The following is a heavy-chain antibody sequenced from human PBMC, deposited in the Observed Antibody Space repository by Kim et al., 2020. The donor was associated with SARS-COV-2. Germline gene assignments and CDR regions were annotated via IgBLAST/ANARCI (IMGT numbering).Heavy chain of an antibody. V-gene: IGHV3-49*04. CDR1: GFTFGDYA. J-gene: IGHJ6*02. CDR3: TRDRFIVVVPAARLSYYYYGMDV. Sequence: GGSLRLSCTASGFTFGDYAMSWVRQAPGKGLEWVGFIRSKAYGGTTEYAASVKGRFTISRDDSKSIAYLQMNSLKTEDTAVYYCTRDRFIVVVPAARLSYYYYGMDVWGQGTTVTVSS. D-gene: IGHD2-2*01. CDR2: IRSKAYGGTT.